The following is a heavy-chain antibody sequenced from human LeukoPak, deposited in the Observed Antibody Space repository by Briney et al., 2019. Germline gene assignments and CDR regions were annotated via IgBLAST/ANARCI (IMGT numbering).Heavy chain of an antibody. CDR2: ISGSGGST. D-gene: IGHD3-22*01. Sequence: GGSLRLSCAASGFTFSSYAMSWVRQAPGKGLEWVSAISGSGGSTYYADSVKGRSTISRDNSKNTLYLQMNSLRAEDTAVYYCAKDGIGSYYYDSSGYYYVSWFDPWGQGTLVTVSS. J-gene: IGHJ5*02. V-gene: IGHV3-23*01. CDR3: AKDGIGSYYYDSSGYYYVSWFDP. CDR1: GFTFSSYA.